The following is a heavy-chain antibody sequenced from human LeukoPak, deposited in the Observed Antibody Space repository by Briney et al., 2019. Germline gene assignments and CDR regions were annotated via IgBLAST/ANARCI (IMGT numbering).Heavy chain of an antibody. J-gene: IGHJ6*02. CDR2: ISAYNGNT. CDR1: GYTFTSYG. Sequence: ASVKVSCKASGYTFTSYGISWVRQAPGQGLEWMGWISAYNGNTNYAQKLQGRVTMTTDTSTSTAYMELRSLRSDDTAVYYCVRALTYYDILTGYYTEGYYYYYYGMDVWGQGTTVTVSS. V-gene: IGHV1-18*01. D-gene: IGHD3-9*01. CDR3: VRALTYYDILTGYYTEGYYYYYYGMDV.